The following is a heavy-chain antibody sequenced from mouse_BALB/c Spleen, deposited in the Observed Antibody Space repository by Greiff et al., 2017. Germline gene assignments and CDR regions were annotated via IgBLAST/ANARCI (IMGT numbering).Heavy chain of an antibody. Sequence: QVQLQQPGAELVKPGASVKLSCKASGYTFTSYWMHWVKQRPGQGLEWIGEINPSNGRTNYNEKFKSKATLTVDKSSSTAYMQLSSLTSEDSAVYYCAQGAYYGTTAWFAYWGQGTLVTVSA. V-gene: IGHV1S81*02. D-gene: IGHD2-10*01. CDR2: INPSNGRT. CDR3: AQGAYYGTTAWFAY. J-gene: IGHJ3*01. CDR1: GYTFTSYW.